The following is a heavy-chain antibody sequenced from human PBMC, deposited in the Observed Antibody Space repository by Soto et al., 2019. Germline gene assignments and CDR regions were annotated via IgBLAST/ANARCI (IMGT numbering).Heavy chain of an antibody. J-gene: IGHJ4*02. CDR3: AREGYCSGGSCYSRTLDY. CDR1: GGSFSGYY. CDR2: INHSGST. V-gene: IGHV4-34*01. Sequence: SETLSLTCAVYGGSFSGYYWSWIRQPPGKWLEWIGEINHSGSTNYNPSLKSRVTISVDTSKNQFSLKLSSVTAADTAVYYCAREGYCSGGSCYSRTLDYWGQGXLVTVYS. D-gene: IGHD2-15*01.